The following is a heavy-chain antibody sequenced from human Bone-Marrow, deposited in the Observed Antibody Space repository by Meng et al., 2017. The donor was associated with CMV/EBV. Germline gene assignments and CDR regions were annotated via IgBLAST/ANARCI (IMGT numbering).Heavy chain of an antibody. Sequence: SETLSLTCTVSGGSISSSSYYWGWIRQPPGKGLEWIGSIYYSGSTYYNPSLKSRVTISVDTSKNQFSLKLSSVTAADTAGYYCASREGGGLGWFDPWGQGTLVTVSS. CDR2: IYYSGST. J-gene: IGHJ5*02. V-gene: IGHV4-39*01. D-gene: IGHD2-15*01. CDR1: GGSISSSSYY. CDR3: ASREGGGLGWFDP.